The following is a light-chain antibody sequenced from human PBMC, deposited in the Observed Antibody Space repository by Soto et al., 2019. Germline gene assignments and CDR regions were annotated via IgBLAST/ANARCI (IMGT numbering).Light chain of an antibody. CDR2: TAS. J-gene: IGKJ1*01. V-gene: IGKV1-27*01. CDR1: RDITDY. CDR3: QNYNSAPWT. Sequence: DIQMTHYPSSLSASVGDRVTITCRASRDITDYRAWYQHKLGKVPTLLIYTASTLQSGVPSRFTASGSGTDFTLTITGLQPEDFATYKCQNYNSAPWTFGQRIMA.